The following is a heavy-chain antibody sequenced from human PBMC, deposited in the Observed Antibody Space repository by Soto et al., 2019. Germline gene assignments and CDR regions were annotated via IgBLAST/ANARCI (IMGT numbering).Heavy chain of an antibody. CDR1: GFTFSSYA. CDR2: ISGSGGST. CDR3: AKLSVGAVAGRSYFDY. J-gene: IGHJ4*02. V-gene: IGHV3-23*01. Sequence: GGSLRLSCAASGFTFSSYAMSWVRQAPGKGLEWVSAISGSGGSTYYADSVKGRFTISRDNSKNTLYLQMNSLRAEDTAVYYCAKLSVGAVAGRSYFDYWGQGTLVTVSS. D-gene: IGHD6-19*01.